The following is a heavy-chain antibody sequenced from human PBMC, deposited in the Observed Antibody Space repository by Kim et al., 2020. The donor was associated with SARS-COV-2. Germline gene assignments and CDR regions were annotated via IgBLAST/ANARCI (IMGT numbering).Heavy chain of an antibody. CDR1: GYTFTSYD. D-gene: IGHD3-10*01. CDR2: MNPNSGNT. Sequence: ASVKVSCKASGYTFTSYDINWVRQATGQGLEWMGWMNPNSGNTGYAQKFQGRVTMTRNTSISTAYMELSSLRSEDTAVYYCARSRGDYGSGSYPFDYWGQGTLVTVSS. V-gene: IGHV1-8*01. CDR3: ARSRGDYGSGSYPFDY. J-gene: IGHJ4*02.